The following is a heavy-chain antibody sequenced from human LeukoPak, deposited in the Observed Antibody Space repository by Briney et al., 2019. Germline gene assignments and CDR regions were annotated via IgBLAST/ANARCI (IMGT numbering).Heavy chain of an antibody. V-gene: IGHV3-33*06. Sequence: GGSLRLSCAASGFTFSSYGMHRVRQAPGKGLEWVAVIWYDGSNKYYADSVKGRFTISRDNSKNTLYLQMNSLRAEDTAVYYCAKDLLSLMVLEASFDYWGQGTLVTVSS. CDR3: AKDLLSLMVLEASFDY. CDR1: GFTFSSYG. D-gene: IGHD3-10*01. CDR2: IWYDGSNK. J-gene: IGHJ4*02.